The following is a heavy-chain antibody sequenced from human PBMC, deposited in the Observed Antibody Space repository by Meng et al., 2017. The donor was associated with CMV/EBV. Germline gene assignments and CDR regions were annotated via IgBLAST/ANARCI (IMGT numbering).Heavy chain of an antibody. Sequence: ASVKVSCKASGYTFTSYGISWVRQAPGQGLEWMGWISAYNGNTNYAQKLQGRVTMTTDTSTSTTYMELRSLRSDDTAVYYCAREAAEADAFDIWGQGTMVTVSS. CDR3: AREAAEADAFDI. D-gene: IGHD6-13*01. CDR1: GYTFTSYG. CDR2: ISAYNGNT. J-gene: IGHJ3*02. V-gene: IGHV1-18*01.